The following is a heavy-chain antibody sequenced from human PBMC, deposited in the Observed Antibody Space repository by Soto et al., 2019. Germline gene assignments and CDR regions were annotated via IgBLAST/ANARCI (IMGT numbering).Heavy chain of an antibody. V-gene: IGHV3-64*01. D-gene: IGHD3-3*01. CDR1: GFTFSSYA. Sequence: GGSLRLSCAASGFTFSSYAMHWVRQAPGKGLEYVSAISSNGGSTYYANSVKGRFTISRDNSKNTLYLQMGSLRAEDMAVYYCARSLNYDFWSGPYYYYYYMDVWGKGTTVTVSS. J-gene: IGHJ6*03. CDR2: ISSNGGST. CDR3: ARSLNYDFWSGPYYYYYYMDV.